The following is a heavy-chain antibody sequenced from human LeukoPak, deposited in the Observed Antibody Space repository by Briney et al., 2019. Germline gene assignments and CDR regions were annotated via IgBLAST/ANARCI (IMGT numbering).Heavy chain of an antibody. CDR1: GFTFEDYA. Sequence: GSLRLSCAAPGFTFEDYAMHWVRQAPGKGLELGSLISGDGDSTYYADSVKGRFTISRDNSKNSLYLQMNSLRTEDTALFYCAKDKYSYGYNFDYWGQGTLVTVSS. CDR3: AKDKYSYGYNFDY. D-gene: IGHD5-18*01. J-gene: IGHJ4*02. V-gene: IGHV3-43*02. CDR2: ISGDGDST.